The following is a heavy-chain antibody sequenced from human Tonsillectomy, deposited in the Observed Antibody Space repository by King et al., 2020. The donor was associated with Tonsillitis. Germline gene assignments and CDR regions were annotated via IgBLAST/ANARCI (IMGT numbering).Heavy chain of an antibody. CDR1: GFTFSSYA. V-gene: IGHV3-23*04. CDR2: ISGSGDST. J-gene: IGHJ4*02. CDR3: AKTLDYDYSWGSYFY. Sequence: VQLVESGGGLVQPGGSLRLSCAASGFTFSSYAMNWVRQAPGKGLEWVSAISGSGDSTYYADSVKGRFTISRDNSKNTLYLQMNSLRAEDTAVYYCAKTLDYDYSWGSYFYWGQGTLVTVSS. D-gene: IGHD3-16*01.